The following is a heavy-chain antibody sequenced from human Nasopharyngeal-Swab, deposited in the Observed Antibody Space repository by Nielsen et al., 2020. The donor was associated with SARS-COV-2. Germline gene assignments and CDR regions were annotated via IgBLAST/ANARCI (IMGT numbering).Heavy chain of an antibody. CDR3: ARVRGDYDSSGYYYHDGAFDI. CDR1: GLTFSSYW. D-gene: IGHD3-22*01. Sequence: GGSLRLCCAASGLTFSSYWMHWVRQAPGKGLEWVSRINSGGSSTSYADSVKGRFTISRDNAKNTLYLQMNSLRAEDTAVYYCARVRGDYDSSGYYYHDGAFDIWGQGTMVTVSS. V-gene: IGHV3-74*01. J-gene: IGHJ3*02. CDR2: INSGGSST.